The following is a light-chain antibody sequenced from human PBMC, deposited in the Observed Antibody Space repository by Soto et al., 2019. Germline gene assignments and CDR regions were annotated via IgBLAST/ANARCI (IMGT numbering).Light chain of an antibody. CDR1: LSLLHNNRRNY. Sequence: EIVMTQSPLSLPVTPGEPASISFSATLSLLHNNRRNYVDLYLQKPGQSPQLLIFLGSNRASGVPDRFSGSGSGTDFTLKISRVEAEDVGVYYCMQVVQTPFTFGQGTRLEI. V-gene: IGKV2-28*01. J-gene: IGKJ5*01. CDR3: MQVVQTPFT. CDR2: LGS.